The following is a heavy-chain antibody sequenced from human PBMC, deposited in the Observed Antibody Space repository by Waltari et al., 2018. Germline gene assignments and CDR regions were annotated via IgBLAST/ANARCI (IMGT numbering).Heavy chain of an antibody. Sequence: EVQLVESGGGLVQPGGSLRLSCSASGFPFSSYNMYWVRQAPGKGVRWVSYIRSSGNTRYYADSVKGRFTISRDNAKNSLYLQMNSLRADDTAVYSCARNIVEGSRDYWGQGTLVTVSS. D-gene: IGHD2-15*01. J-gene: IGHJ4*02. CDR3: ARNIVEGSRDY. V-gene: IGHV3-48*04. CDR2: IRSSGNTR. CDR1: GFPFSSYN.